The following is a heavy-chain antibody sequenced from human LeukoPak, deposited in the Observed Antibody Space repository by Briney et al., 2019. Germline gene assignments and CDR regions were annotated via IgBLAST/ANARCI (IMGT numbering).Heavy chain of an antibody. Sequence: GGSLRLSCAASGFTFSSYSMNWVRRAPGKGLEWVSSISSSSSYIYYADSVKGRFTLSRDNAKNSLYLQMNSLRAEDTAVYYCARDDQAAGTVNYYYYYMNVWGKGTTVTVSS. V-gene: IGHV3-21*01. CDR3: ARDDQAAGTVNYYYYYMNV. CDR2: ISSSSSYI. D-gene: IGHD6-13*01. J-gene: IGHJ6*03. CDR1: GFTFSSYS.